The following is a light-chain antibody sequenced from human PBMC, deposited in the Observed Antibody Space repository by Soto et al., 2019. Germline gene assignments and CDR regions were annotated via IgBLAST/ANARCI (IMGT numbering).Light chain of an antibody. CDR2: LNSDGRH. J-gene: IGLJ1*01. Sequence: QLVLTQSPSASASLGASVKLTCTLSSGHSSYAIAWHQQQPEKGPRYLMKLNSDGRHSKGDGIPDRFSGSSSGAERYLTISSLQSEDEADYYCQTWGTGIQVFGTGTKVTVL. CDR3: QTWGTGIQV. V-gene: IGLV4-69*01. CDR1: SGHSSYA.